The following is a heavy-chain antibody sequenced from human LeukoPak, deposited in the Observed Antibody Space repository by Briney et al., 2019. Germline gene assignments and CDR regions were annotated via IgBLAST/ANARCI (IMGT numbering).Heavy chain of an antibody. Sequence: GGSLRLSCAASGFTFNIYTMTWVRQAPGKGLEWVSSIGSSSRYIYYADSVKGRFTISRDNSKNTLYLQMNSLRAEDTAVYYCAKEDYGSGGGYFDYWGQGTLVTVSS. CDR3: AKEDYGSGGGYFDY. V-gene: IGHV3-21*04. J-gene: IGHJ4*02. CDR1: GFTFNIYT. CDR2: IGSSSRYI. D-gene: IGHD3-10*01.